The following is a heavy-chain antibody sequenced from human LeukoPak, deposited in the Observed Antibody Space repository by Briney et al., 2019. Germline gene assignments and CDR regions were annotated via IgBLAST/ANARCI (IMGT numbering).Heavy chain of an antibody. V-gene: IGHV3-48*04. CDR2: ISSSSGSI. J-gene: IGHJ4*02. Sequence: GGSLRLSCAASGFTFSSYSMNWVRQAPGKGLEWVSFISSSSGSIYYADSVKGRFTISRDNSKNSLYLQMNSLRAEDTAVYYCARGGGFSYRPFDLWGQGTLVTVSS. CDR3: ARGGGFSYRPFDL. D-gene: IGHD1-26*01. CDR1: GFTFSSYS.